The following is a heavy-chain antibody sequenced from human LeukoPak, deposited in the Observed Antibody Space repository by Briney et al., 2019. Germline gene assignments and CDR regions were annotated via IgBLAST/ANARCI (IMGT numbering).Heavy chain of an antibody. Sequence: PGGSLRLSCAASGFSVSSNYMSWVRQAPGKGLEWVSVIYSGGTTYYTDSVKGRFTISRDNSKNTLYLQMNSLRAEDTALYYCASDSGRYYRGFGYWGQGTLVTVSS. CDR3: ASDSGRYYRGFGY. CDR2: IYSGGTT. CDR1: GFSVSSNY. J-gene: IGHJ4*02. D-gene: IGHD1-26*01. V-gene: IGHV3-53*01.